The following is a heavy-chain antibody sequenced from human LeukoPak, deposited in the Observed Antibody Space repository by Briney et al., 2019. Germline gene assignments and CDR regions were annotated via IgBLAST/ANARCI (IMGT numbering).Heavy chain of an antibody. CDR2: IKQDGSEK. J-gene: IGHJ4*02. D-gene: IGHD2-21*02. Sequence: GGSLRLSCAASGFTFSSYWMSWVRQAPGKGLEWVANIKQDGSEKYYVDSVKGRFTISRDSAKNSLYLQMNSLRAEDTALYYCAKDKCGGDCSIDYWGQGTLVTVSS. CDR1: GFTFSSYW. V-gene: IGHV3-7*03. CDR3: AKDKCGGDCSIDY.